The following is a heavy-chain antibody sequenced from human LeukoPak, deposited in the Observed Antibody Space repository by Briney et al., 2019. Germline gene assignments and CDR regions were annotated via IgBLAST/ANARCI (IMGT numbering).Heavy chain of an antibody. CDR3: VKHARVGTTTAFDI. Sequence: GGSLRLSCAASGFTFGHFGMSWVRQAPGKGLEWVSAVTGSSTTTSYADSVTGRFTISRDNSQSILSLQMNSLTAAVTAIYFCVKHARVGTTTAFDIWGQGTMVSVSP. CDR2: VTGSSTTT. J-gene: IGHJ3*02. D-gene: IGHD1-26*01. CDR1: GFTFGHFG. V-gene: IGHV3-23*01.